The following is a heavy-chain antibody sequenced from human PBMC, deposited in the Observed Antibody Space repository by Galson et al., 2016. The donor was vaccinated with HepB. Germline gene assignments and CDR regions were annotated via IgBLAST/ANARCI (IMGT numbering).Heavy chain of an antibody. V-gene: IGHV3-53*01. J-gene: IGHJ4*02. CDR3: ASRAA. CDR1: GYTVGSDF. Sequence: SLRLSCAASGYTVGSDFMTWVRQAPGKGLEWVSMFHGGANTYYADSVKGRFTIPRDTSKNTLYLQMNSLSVEDTAIYYCASRAAWGQGTLVTVSS. D-gene: IGHD2-15*01. CDR2: FHGGANT.